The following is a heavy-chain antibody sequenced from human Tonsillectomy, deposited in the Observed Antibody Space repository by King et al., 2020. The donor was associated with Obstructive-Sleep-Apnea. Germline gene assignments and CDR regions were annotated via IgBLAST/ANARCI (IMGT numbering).Heavy chain of an antibody. V-gene: IGHV4-59*02. CDR2: IYYSGTT. D-gene: IGHD6-13*01. CDR3: ARLGGSTWDSGLDY. J-gene: IGHJ4*02. CDR1: GGSVSSYY. Sequence: LPLQESGPGLVQPSETLSLTCTVSGGSVSSYYWIWIRQPPGKGLVSIGYIYYSGTTNYNPSLKSRVTISMDTSKNQFSLKVRSVTAADTAVYYCARLGGSTWDSGLDYWGQGTLVTVSS.